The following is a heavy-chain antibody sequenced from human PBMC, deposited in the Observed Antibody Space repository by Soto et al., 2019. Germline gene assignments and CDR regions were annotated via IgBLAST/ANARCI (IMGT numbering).Heavy chain of an antibody. CDR1: GFTFSSYV. J-gene: IGHJ5*02. D-gene: IGHD3-3*01. CDR2: IRGSGGST. Sequence: PVGSLRLSCAASGFTFSSYVMSWVRQAPGKGLEWVSSIRGSGGSTYYADSVKGRFSISRDNSKNTLYLQMNSLRAEDTAVYYCAKDRNWSLPFDPWGQGTLVTVSS. CDR3: AKDRNWSLPFDP. V-gene: IGHV3-23*01.